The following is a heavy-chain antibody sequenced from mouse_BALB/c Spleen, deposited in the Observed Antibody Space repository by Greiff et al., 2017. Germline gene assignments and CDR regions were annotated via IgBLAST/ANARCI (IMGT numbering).Heavy chain of an antibody. V-gene: IGHV1S81*02. CDR1: GYTFTSYW. Sequence: QVQLQQPGAELVKPGASVKLSCKASGYTFTSYWMHWVKLTPGQGFEWIGEINPSNGGTNYTEKFKRKATLTVDKSSSTAYMQLSSLTSEDSAVYYYAIGGFDYWGQGTTLTVSS. CDR2: INPSNGGT. CDR3: AIGGFDY. J-gene: IGHJ2*01.